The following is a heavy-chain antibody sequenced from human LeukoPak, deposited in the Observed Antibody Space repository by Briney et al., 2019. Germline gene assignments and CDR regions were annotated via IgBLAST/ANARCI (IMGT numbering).Heavy chain of an antibody. CDR2: IYYTGST. J-gene: IGHJ4*02. D-gene: IGHD3-16*01. Sequence: SQTLSLTCTVSGGSISSGSYYWSWIRQPPGKGLEWIGSIYYTGSTYYNPSLKSRVTISVDTSKNQFSLKVTSVTAADTAVYYCARDTSPFDHWGQGTLVTVSS. CDR3: ARDTSPFDH. V-gene: IGHV4-39*07. CDR1: GGSISSGSYY.